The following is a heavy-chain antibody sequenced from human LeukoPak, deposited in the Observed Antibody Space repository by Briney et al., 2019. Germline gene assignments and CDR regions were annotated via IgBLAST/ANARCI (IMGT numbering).Heavy chain of an antibody. CDR2: ISGSGGST. V-gene: IGHV3-23*01. CDR1: GFTFSSYA. D-gene: IGHD3-22*01. J-gene: IGHJ4*02. CDR3: AKNTYYYDSSGYYPTWYFDY. Sequence: GGSLRLSCAASGFTFSSYAMSWVRQTPGKGLEWVSAISGSGGSTYYADSVKGRFTISRDNSKNTLYLQMNSLRAEDTAVYYCAKNTYYYDSSGYYPTWYFDYWGQGTLVTVSS.